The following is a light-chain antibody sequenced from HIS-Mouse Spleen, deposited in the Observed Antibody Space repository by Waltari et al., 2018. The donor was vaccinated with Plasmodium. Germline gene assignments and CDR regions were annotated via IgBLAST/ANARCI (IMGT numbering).Light chain of an antibody. Sequence: DIVMTQSPDSLAVSLGERATINCKSSQSVLYISNNKNYLAWYQQKPGQPPKLLIYLASTRESGVPDRCSGSGSGTDFTLTISSLQAEDVAVYYCQQYYSTPLTFGGGTKVEIK. CDR1: QSVLYISNNKNY. V-gene: IGKV4-1*01. CDR3: QQYYSTPLT. CDR2: LAS. J-gene: IGKJ4*01.